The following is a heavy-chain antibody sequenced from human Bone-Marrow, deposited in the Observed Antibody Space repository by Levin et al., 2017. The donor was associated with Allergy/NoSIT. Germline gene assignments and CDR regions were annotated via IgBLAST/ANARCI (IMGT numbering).Heavy chain of an antibody. Sequence: GGSLRLSCAASGFTFSSYAMHWVRQAPGKGLEWVAVISYDGSNKYYADSVKGRFTISRDNSKNTLYLQMNSLRAEDTAVYYCARDNNRKWLVKRAFDYWDQGTLVTVSS. D-gene: IGHD6-19*01. CDR1: GFTFSSYA. CDR3: ARDNNRKWLVKRAFDY. J-gene: IGHJ4*02. V-gene: IGHV3-30*04. CDR2: ISYDGSNK.